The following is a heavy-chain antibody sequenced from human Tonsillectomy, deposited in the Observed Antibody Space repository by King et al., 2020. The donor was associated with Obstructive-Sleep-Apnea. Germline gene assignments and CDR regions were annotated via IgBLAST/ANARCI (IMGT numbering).Heavy chain of an antibody. CDR2: IYYSGTT. J-gene: IGHJ3*02. Sequence: QLQESGPGLVKPSDTLSLTCAVSGYSISSSNWWGWIRQPPGKGLEWIGYIYYSGTTYYNPSLRSRVTLSVDTSKNQFSLKRRSVTAVDTAVYYCARSDVTGYGGVDIWGQGTMVTVSS. V-gene: IGHV4-28*01. D-gene: IGHD5-12*01. CDR3: ARSDVTGYGGVDI. CDR1: GYSISSSNW.